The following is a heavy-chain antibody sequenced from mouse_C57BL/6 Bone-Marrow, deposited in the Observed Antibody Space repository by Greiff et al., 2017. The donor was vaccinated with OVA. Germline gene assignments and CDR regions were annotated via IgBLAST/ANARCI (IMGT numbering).Heavy chain of an antibody. J-gene: IGHJ2*01. Sequence: QVQLQQPGAELVKPGASVKLSCKASGYTFTSYWMHWVKQRPGRGLEWIGRIDPNSGGTKYTEKFKSKATMTVDKPSSTAYMQLSSVTSEDSAVYYWARTGDYGRSYDYWGQGTTRTVSS. V-gene: IGHV1-72*01. CDR2: IDPNSGGT. D-gene: IGHD1-1*01. CDR1: GYTFTSYW. CDR3: ARTGDYGRSYDY.